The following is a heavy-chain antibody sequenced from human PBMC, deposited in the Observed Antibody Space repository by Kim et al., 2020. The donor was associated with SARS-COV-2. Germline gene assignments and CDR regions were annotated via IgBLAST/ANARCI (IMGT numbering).Heavy chain of an antibody. CDR1: GFTFSSYA. V-gene: IGHV3-30*04. CDR3: ARDRVGATLHYYYYYGMDV. CDR2: ISYDGSNK. Sequence: GGSLRLSCAASGFTFSSYAMHWVRQAPGKGLEWVAVISYDGSNKYYADSVKGRFTISRDNSKNTLYLQMNSLRAEDTAVYYCARDRVGATLHYYYYYGMDVWGQGTTVTVSS. D-gene: IGHD1-26*01. J-gene: IGHJ6*02.